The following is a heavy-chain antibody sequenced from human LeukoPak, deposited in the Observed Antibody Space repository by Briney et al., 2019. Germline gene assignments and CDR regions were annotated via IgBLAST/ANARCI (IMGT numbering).Heavy chain of an antibody. V-gene: IGHV4-39*01. CDR3: ARHRREYRNSYYFDY. CDR2: IYYSGST. D-gene: IGHD4-11*01. J-gene: IGHJ4*02. Sequence: SETLSLTCTVSGGSISSSSSYWGWIRQPPGKGLEWIGSIYYSGSTYYNPSLKSRVTISVDTSKNQFSLKLSSVTAADTAVYYCARHRREYRNSYYFDYWGQGTLVTVSS. CDR1: GGSISSSSSY.